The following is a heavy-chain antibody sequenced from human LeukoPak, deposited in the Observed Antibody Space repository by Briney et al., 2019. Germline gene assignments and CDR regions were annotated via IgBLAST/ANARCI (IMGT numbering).Heavy chain of an antibody. CDR1: GFTFSSYA. J-gene: IGHJ6*03. V-gene: IGHV3-30*04. CDR3: ARDSSSWYGSYYFNMAV. D-gene: IGHD6-13*01. CDR2: ISYDGSNK. Sequence: GGSLRLSCAASGFTFSSYAMHWVRQAPGKGLEWVAVISYDGSNKYYADSVKGRFTISRDNSKNTLYLQMNSLRAEDTAVYYCARDSSSWYGSYYFNMAVWGQGTTVTVSS.